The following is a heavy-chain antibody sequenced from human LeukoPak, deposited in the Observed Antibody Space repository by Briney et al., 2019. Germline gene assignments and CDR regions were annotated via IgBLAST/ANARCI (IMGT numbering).Heavy chain of an antibody. CDR2: ISSSSTYI. CDR3: AREPTAMVL. J-gene: IGHJ4*02. CDR1: GFTFSSYS. Sequence: GGSLRLSCAASGFTFSSYSMNWVRQTPGKGLEWVSSISSSSTYIYYADLVKGRFTISRDNAKNSLYLQMNSLRAEDTAVYYCAREPTAMVLWGQGTLVTVSS. V-gene: IGHV3-21*01. D-gene: IGHD5-18*01.